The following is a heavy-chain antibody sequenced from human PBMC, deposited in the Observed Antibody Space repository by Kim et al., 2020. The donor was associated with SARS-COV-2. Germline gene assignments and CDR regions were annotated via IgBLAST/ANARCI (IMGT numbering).Heavy chain of an antibody. CDR2: IWYDGSNK. D-gene: IGHD3-10*01. V-gene: IGHV3-33*01. CDR3: ARFYGSGSRPYYYYGMDV. CDR1: GFTFSSYG. Sequence: GGSLRLSCAASGFTFSSYGMHWVRQAPGKGLEWVAVIWYDGSNKYYADSVKGRFTISRDNSKNTLYLQMNSLRAEDTAVYYCARFYGSGSRPYYYYGMDVWGQGTTVTVSS. J-gene: IGHJ6*02.